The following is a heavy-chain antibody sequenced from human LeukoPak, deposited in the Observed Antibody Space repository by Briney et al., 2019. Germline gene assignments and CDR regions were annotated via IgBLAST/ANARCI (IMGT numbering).Heavy chain of an antibody. D-gene: IGHD3-3*01. CDR1: GGTFSSYA. CDR2: IIPIFGTA. J-gene: IGHJ4*02. V-gene: IGHV1-69*01. CDR3: ARVTYYDFWSGYKPQYYFDY. Sequence: GSSVKVSCKASGGTFSSYAISWVRQAPGQGLEWMGGIIPIFGTANYAQKFQGRVTITADESTSTAYMELSSLRSEDTAVYYCARVTYYDFWSGYKPQYYFDYWGQGTLVTVSS.